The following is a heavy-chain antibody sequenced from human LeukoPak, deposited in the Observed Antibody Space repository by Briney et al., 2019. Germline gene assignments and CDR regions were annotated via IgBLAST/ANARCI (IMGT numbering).Heavy chain of an antibody. CDR3: ARVGPRRYYDFWSGYYTGWFDP. Sequence: SETLSLTCTVSGGSISSSSYYWGWIRQPPGKGLEWIGSIYYSGSTYYNPYLKSRVTISVDTSKNQFSLKLSSVTAADTAVYYCARVGPRRYYDFWSGYYTGWFDPWGQGTLVTVSS. CDR1: GGSISSSSYY. J-gene: IGHJ5*02. V-gene: IGHV4-39*07. CDR2: IYYSGST. D-gene: IGHD3-3*01.